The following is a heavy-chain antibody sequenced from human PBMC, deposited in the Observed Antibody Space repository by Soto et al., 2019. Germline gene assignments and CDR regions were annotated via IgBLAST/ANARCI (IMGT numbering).Heavy chain of an antibody. V-gene: IGHV3-43*01. J-gene: IGHJ6*02. D-gene: IGHD6-6*01. CDR1: GFTFDDYT. CDR3: AITLYDGMYSSSFPGMDV. CDR2: ISWDGGST. Sequence: GGSLRLSCAASGFTFDDYTMHWVRQAPGKGLEWVSLISWDGGSTYYADSVKGRFTISRDNSKNSLYLQMNSLRTEDTALYYCAITLYDGMYSSSFPGMDVWGQGTTVTVSS.